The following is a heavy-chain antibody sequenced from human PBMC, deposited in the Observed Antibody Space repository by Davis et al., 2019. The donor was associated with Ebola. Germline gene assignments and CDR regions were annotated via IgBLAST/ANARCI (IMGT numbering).Heavy chain of an antibody. J-gene: IGHJ4*02. V-gene: IGHV5-10-1*01. Sequence: KVSCKGSGYSFTSYWLHWVRQMPGKGLEWMGRIDPSNSKTNFSPSFEGHVTFSADKSISTAYLQWSSLRASDTAMYYCASLGYCSSTTCYTGDYWGQGTLVTVSP. CDR1: GYSFTSYW. CDR2: IDPSNSKT. CDR3: ASLGYCSSTTCYTGDY. D-gene: IGHD2-2*02.